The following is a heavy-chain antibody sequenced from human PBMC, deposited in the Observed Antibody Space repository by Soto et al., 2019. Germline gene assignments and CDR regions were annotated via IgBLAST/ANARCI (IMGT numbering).Heavy chain of an antibody. CDR2: ISGGGGSA. J-gene: IGHJ5*02. CDR3: AKDLGYYGSGSYPAYWFDP. CDR1: GFTFSSYA. Sequence: LRLSCAASGFTFSSYAMTWVRQTPGKGLEWVSTISGGGGSAYYADSVKGRLTISRDNSKKTLYLQMNSLRAEDTAVYYCAKDLGYYGSGSYPAYWFDPWGQGTLVTVSS. V-gene: IGHV3-23*01. D-gene: IGHD3-10*01.